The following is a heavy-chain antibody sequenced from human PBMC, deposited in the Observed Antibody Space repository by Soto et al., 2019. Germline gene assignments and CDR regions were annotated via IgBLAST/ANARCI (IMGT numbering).Heavy chain of an antibody. V-gene: IGHV4-30-2*01. CDR1: GGPITSGGYS. J-gene: IGHJ5*02. CDR3: ARTMTTSGWFDP. D-gene: IGHD4-17*01. Sequence: SETLSFTCAVSGGPITSGGYSWSWIRQPPGKGLEWIGYIYHSGGTYYNPSLKSRVTLSIDRTKKQFSLKLKSVTAADTAVYFCARTMTTSGWFDPWGQGTLVTVSS. CDR2: IYHSGGT.